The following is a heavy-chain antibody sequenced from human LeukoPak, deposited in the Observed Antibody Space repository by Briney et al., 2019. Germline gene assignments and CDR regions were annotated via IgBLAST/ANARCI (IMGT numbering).Heavy chain of an antibody. J-gene: IGHJ4*02. CDR1: GYSITSGYY. CDR2: IYHSGST. CDR3: ARHRVTIFGVASYYFDY. D-gene: IGHD3-3*01. V-gene: IGHV4-38-2*02. Sequence: SETLSLTCTVSGYSITSGYYWGWIRQPPGKGLEWIGSIYHSGSTFYNPSLKSQVTISVDPSKNQFSLKLSSVTAADTAVYYCARHRVTIFGVASYYFDYWGQGTLVTVSS.